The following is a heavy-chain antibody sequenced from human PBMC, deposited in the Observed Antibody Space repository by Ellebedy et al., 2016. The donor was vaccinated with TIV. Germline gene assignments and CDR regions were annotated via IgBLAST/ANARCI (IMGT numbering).Heavy chain of an antibody. J-gene: IGHJ4*02. CDR3: ARVWNYDSSGFYFDY. Sequence: AASVKVSCKASGYTFTSYYMHWVRQAPGQGLEWMGIINPSGGSTSYAQKLQGRVTMTRDTSTSTVYMELSSLRSEDTAVYYCARVWNYDSSGFYFDYWGQGTLVTVSS. CDR2: INPSGGST. D-gene: IGHD3-22*01. V-gene: IGHV1-46*04. CDR1: GYTFTSYY.